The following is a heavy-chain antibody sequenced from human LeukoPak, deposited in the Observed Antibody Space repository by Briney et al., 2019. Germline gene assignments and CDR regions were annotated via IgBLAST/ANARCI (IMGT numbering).Heavy chain of an antibody. CDR3: VASTYDDKFDF. V-gene: IGHV4-4*07. J-gene: IGHJ4*02. Sequence: SETLSLTCTVSGGSITYYYWNWIRQPAGEGLEWIGRIYSRGTTNYNPSLKSRLTMSVDTSKNQFSLNLSSVTAADTAVYYCVASTYDDKFDFWGQGTLVTVSS. CDR2: IYSRGTT. D-gene: IGHD3-9*01. CDR1: GGSITYYY.